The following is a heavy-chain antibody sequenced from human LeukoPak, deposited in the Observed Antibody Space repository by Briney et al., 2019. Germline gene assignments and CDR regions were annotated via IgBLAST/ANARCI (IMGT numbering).Heavy chain of an antibody. V-gene: IGHV3-21*01. CDR3: ARGGAGYDFWSGYYTIPSDALDI. J-gene: IGHJ3*02. CDR1: GFTFSSYS. D-gene: IGHD3-3*01. Sequence: PGGSLRLSCAASGFTFSSYSMNWVRQAPGKGLEWVSSISSSSSYIYYADSVKGRFTISRDNAKNSLYLQMNSLRAEDTAVYYCARGGAGYDFWSGYYTIPSDALDIWGQGTMVTVSS. CDR2: ISSSSSYI.